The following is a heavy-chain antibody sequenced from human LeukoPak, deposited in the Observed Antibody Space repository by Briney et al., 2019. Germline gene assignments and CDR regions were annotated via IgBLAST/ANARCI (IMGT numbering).Heavy chain of an antibody. J-gene: IGHJ4*02. V-gene: IGHV1-46*01. CDR3: ARGSSNSPKRFDY. Sequence: ASVKVSCKASGYIFSTYYMNWVRQAPGQGLEWMGVINPSGGGTSYARKFQGRVTMTRDTSTTTVYMELYSLRSEDTAVYYCARGSSNSPKRFDYWGQGTLVTVSS. D-gene: IGHD2-2*01. CDR2: INPSGGGT. CDR1: GYIFSTYY.